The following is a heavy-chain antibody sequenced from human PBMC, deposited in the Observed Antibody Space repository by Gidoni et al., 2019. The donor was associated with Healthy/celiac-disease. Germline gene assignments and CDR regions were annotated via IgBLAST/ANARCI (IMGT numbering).Heavy chain of an antibody. D-gene: IGHD3-16*02. Sequence: QVQLQESGPGLVKPSQTLSLTCTVSGGSISSGDYYWSWFRQPPGKGLEWIGYIYYSGSTYYNPSLKSRVTISVDTSKNQFSLKLSSVTAADTAVYYCAGSMITFGGVIGAFDYWGQGTLVTVSS. CDR2: IYYSGST. J-gene: IGHJ4*02. CDR1: GGSISSGDYY. V-gene: IGHV4-30-4*01. CDR3: AGSMITFGGVIGAFDY.